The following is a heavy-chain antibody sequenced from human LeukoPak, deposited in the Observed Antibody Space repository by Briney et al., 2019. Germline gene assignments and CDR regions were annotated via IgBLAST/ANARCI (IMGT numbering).Heavy chain of an antibody. V-gene: IGHV3-23*01. CDR2: ISGSGGST. Sequence: PGGSLRLSCAASGFTFSSYAMSWVRQAPGKGLEWVSAISGSGGSTYYADSVKGRFTISRDNSKNTLYLQMNSLRAEDTAVYYCAKVMGSIYYYYGMDVWGQGTTVTVSS. D-gene: IGHD3-10*01. CDR1: GFTFSSYA. CDR3: AKVMGSIYYYYGMDV. J-gene: IGHJ6*02.